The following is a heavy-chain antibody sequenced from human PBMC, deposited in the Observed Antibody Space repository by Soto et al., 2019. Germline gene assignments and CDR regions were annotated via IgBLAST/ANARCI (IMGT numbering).Heavy chain of an antibody. D-gene: IGHD6-19*01. CDR3: ARHVVAVAGQTLFYYYGLDV. CDR1: GYSFTSYW. Sequence: PGEALEISWKGSGYSFTSYWISWVRQMPGKGVGRMGRIDPIDSYTNYSPSFQGHATISADKSISTAYLQWSSLKDSDTASYYCARHVVAVAGQTLFYYYGLDVWGRGGTVAVVS. V-gene: IGHV5-10-1*01. J-gene: IGHJ6*01. CDR2: IDPIDSYT.